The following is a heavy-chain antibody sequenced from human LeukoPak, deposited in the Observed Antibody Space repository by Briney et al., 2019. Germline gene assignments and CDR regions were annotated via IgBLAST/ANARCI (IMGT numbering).Heavy chain of an antibody. J-gene: IGHJ4*02. CDR2: ISYRGAT. D-gene: IGHD6-25*01. Sequence: SETLSLTCTVSGGSITGYSWSWFRQSPVKGLEWIGHISYRGATNSNPSLKSRVTVSLDMSKNQFSLKLNSVTAADTAVYYCARGTAAVYWGQGTLVTVSS. V-gene: IGHV4-59*01. CDR3: ARGTAAVY. CDR1: GGSITGYS.